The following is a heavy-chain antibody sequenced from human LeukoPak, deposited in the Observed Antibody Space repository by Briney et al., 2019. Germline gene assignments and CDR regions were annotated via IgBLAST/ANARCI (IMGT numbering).Heavy chain of an antibody. D-gene: IGHD3-3*01. J-gene: IGHJ5*02. CDR2: INPSGGST. Sequence: ASVKVSCKASGYTFTSYYMHWVRQAPGQGLEWMGIINPSGGSTSYAQKFQGRVTITADESTSTAYMELSSLRSEDTAVYYCAVGVVIIPYNWFDPWGQGTLVTVSS. CDR3: AVGVVIIPYNWFDP. V-gene: IGHV1-46*01. CDR1: GYTFTSYY.